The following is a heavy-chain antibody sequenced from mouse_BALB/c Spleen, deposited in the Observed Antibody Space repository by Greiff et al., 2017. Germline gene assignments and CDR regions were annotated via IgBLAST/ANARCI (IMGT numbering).Heavy chain of an antibody. Sequence: VQLQQSGPELVKPGASVKISCKASGYSFTGYYMHWVKQSHVKSLEWIGRINPYNGATSYNQNFKDKASLTVDKSSSTAYMELHSLTSEDSAVYYCAPLTGTGYFDVWGAGTTVTVSS. CDR3: APLTGTGYFDV. CDR1: GYSFTGYY. V-gene: IGHV1-31*01. D-gene: IGHD4-1*01. J-gene: IGHJ1*01. CDR2: INPYNGAT.